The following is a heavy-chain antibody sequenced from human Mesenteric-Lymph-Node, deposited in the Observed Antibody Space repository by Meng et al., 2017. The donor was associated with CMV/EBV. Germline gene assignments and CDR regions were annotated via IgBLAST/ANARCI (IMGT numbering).Heavy chain of an antibody. V-gene: IGHV1-69*05. D-gene: IGHD6-6*01. Sequence: SVKVSCKASGYTFTSYGISWVRQAPGQGLEWMGGIIPLFGAPNYAQKLQGRITITTDESTSTAYMELNSLRSEDTAVYFCARAGRGVSVRGKYSSASGHDQYYFGMDVWGQGTTVTVSS. CDR1: GYTFTSYG. J-gene: IGHJ6*02. CDR3: ARAGRGVSVRGKYSSASGHDQYYFGMDV. CDR2: IIPLFGAP.